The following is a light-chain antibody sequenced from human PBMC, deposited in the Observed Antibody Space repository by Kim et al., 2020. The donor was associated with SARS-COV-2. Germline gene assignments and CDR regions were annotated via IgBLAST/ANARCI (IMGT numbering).Light chain of an antibody. CDR3: QQYNSYST. J-gene: IGKJ1*01. Sequence: SASVGDRVTITCRASQSISSWLAWYQQKPGKAPKLLIYKASSLESGVPSRFSGSGSGTEFTLTISSLQPDDFATYYRQQYNSYSTFGQGTKVDIK. CDR1: QSISSW. CDR2: KAS. V-gene: IGKV1-5*03.